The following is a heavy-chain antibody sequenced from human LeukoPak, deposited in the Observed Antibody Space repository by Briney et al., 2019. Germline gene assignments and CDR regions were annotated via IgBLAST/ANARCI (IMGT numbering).Heavy chain of an antibody. J-gene: IGHJ4*02. CDR1: GFTFDDYD. V-gene: IGHV3-20*04. CDR3: ARDGLVDTPMGAGY. CDR2: INWNGGST. D-gene: IGHD5-18*01. Sequence: PGGSVRLSCAASGFTFDDYDMSWVRQAPGKGLEWVGGINWNGGSTDYADSVKGRFTISRDNAKNSLYLQMNSLRAEDTALYYCARDGLVDTPMGAGYWGQGTLVTVSS.